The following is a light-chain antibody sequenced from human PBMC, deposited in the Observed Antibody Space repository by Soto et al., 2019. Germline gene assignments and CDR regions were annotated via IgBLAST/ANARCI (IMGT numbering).Light chain of an antibody. CDR1: QSISSY. CDR2: AAS. CDR3: QQSYSTPRA. Sequence: DIQMTQSPSSLSASVGDRVTITCRASQSISSYLNWYQQKPGKAPKHLLCAASSLQSGVPSKFRGSGSGTASTLTISSLQPEDFATYYCQQSYSTPRAFGAGTKVEI. V-gene: IGKV1-39*01. J-gene: IGKJ4*01.